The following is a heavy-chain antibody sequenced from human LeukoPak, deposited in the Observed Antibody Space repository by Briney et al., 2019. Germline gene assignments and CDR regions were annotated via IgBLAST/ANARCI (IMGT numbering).Heavy chain of an antibody. CDR3: ARDGDTSGYSD. Sequence: GGSLRLSCAASGFNFNTYTMNWVRQAPGKGLEWVANINQDGGDKYYVDSVKGRFTISRDNAKNSLFLQMNSLRVEDTAIYYCARDGDTSGYSDWGQGTLVTVSS. D-gene: IGHD3-22*01. CDR1: GFNFNTYT. J-gene: IGHJ4*02. CDR2: INQDGGDK. V-gene: IGHV3-7*01.